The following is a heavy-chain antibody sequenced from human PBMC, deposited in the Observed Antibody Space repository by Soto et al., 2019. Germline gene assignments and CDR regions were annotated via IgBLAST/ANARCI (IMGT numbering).Heavy chain of an antibody. J-gene: IGHJ4*02. Sequence: TLSLTCTVSGGSISGYYWSWIRRPPGKGLDWIGYIYYTGSTNYNPSLKSRVTISVDPSKNQFSLHLSSVTAADTAVYYCARFRDGYTFDYWGRGTLVTVSS. V-gene: IGHV4-59*01. D-gene: IGHD5-12*01. CDR2: IYYTGST. CDR1: GGSISGYY. CDR3: ARFRDGYTFDY.